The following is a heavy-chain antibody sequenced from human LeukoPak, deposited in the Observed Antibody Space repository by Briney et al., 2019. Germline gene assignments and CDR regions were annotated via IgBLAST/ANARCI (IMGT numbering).Heavy chain of an antibody. CDR3: ASNYYYDSSGYYTEYFQH. CDR1: GGSISSYY. Sequence: SETLSLTCIVSGGSISSYYCSWIRQPAGKGPAWIGRIYTSGSTHYNPSLKSSVSMSVDTSKNQFSLTLISVTAADTAVYYCASNYYYDSSGYYTEYFQHWGQGTLVTVSS. D-gene: IGHD3-22*01. J-gene: IGHJ1*01. CDR2: IYTSGST. V-gene: IGHV4-4*07.